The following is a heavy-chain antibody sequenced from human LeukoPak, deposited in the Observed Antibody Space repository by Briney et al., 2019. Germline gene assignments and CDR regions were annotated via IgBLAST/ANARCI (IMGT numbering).Heavy chain of an antibody. CDR2: IFYSGST. D-gene: IGHD4-23*01. J-gene: IGHJ4*02. CDR1: GVSISGSNYY. CDR3: ARHTLRWHQNFGY. Sequence: SETPSLTCTVSGVSISGSNYYWGWIRQPPGKGLEWIGSIFYSGSTYYNPSLKSRVTISVDTSKNQFSLKLSSVTAADTAMYYCARHTLRWHQNFGYWGQGTLVTVSS. V-gene: IGHV4-39*01.